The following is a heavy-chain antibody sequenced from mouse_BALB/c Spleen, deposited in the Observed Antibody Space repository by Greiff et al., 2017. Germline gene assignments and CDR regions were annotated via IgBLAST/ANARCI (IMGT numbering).Heavy chain of an antibody. CDR3: ARSSPMITTWFAD. CDR1: GYSITSDYA. D-gene: IGHD2-4*01. CDR2: ISYSGST. Sequence: ESGPGLVKPSQSLSLTCTVTGYSITSDYAWNWIRQFPGNKLEWMGYISYSGSTSYNPSLKSRISITRDTSKNQFFLQLNSVTTEDTATYYCARSSPMITTWFADWGQGTLGTVSA. V-gene: IGHV3-2*02. J-gene: IGHJ3*01.